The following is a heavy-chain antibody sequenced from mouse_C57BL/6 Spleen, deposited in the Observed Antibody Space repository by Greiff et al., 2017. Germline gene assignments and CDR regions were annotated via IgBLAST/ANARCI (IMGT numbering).Heavy chain of an antibody. CDR2: IHPKSGST. D-gene: IGHD1-1*01. J-gene: IGHJ2*01. V-gene: IGHV1-64*01. Sequence: QVQLQQPGAELVKPGASVKLSCKASGYTFTSYWMHWVKQRPGQGLEWIGMIHPKSGSTNYNEKFKSKATLTVDKSSCTAYMQLSSLTSEDSAVYYCAAYYGSSVDYWGQGTTLTVSS. CDR3: AAYYGSSVDY. CDR1: GYTFTSYW.